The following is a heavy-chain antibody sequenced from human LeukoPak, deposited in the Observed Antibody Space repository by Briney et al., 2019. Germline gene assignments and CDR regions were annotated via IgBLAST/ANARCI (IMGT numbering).Heavy chain of an antibody. Sequence: GGSLRLSCGASGFTFSNYAMSWVRQAPGKGLEWVSSISGSGGSTYYADSVKGRFTISRDNSKNTLYLQMNSLRAEDTAVYYCARESPYYYYMDVWGKGTTVTISS. CDR1: GFTFSNYA. J-gene: IGHJ6*03. V-gene: IGHV3-23*01. CDR2: ISGSGGST. CDR3: ARESPYYYYMDV.